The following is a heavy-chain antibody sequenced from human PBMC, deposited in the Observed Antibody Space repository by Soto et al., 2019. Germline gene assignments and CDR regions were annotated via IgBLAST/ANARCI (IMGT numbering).Heavy chain of an antibody. CDR3: AREGEGIPAHRY. V-gene: IGHV1-69*06. CDR1: GDTFTTYT. Sequence: QVQLVQSGAEVKKPGSSVKVSCKASGDTFTTYTINWVRQAPGQGLEWMGGIVPILGAGNYAQKFQGRVTITADRSTTTDYLDLSSLRSDDTAVYYCAREGEGIPAHRYWGQGTLVTVSS. J-gene: IGHJ4*02. D-gene: IGHD3-16*01. CDR2: IVPILGAG.